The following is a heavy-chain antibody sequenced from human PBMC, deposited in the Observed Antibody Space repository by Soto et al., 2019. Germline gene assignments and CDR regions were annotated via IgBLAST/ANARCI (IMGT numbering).Heavy chain of an antibody. CDR2: IYYSGST. J-gene: IGHJ6*02. CDR1: GGSISSGGYY. V-gene: IGHV4-31*03. D-gene: IGHD2-15*01. Sequence: QVQLQESGPGLVKPSQTLSLTCTVSGGSISSGGYYWSWIRQHPGKGLEWIGYIYYSGSTYYNPSLKSRVTISVDTSKNQFSLKLSSVTAADTAVYYCARDSQASTWWYYYGLDVWGQGTTVTVSS. CDR3: ARDSQASTWWYYYGLDV.